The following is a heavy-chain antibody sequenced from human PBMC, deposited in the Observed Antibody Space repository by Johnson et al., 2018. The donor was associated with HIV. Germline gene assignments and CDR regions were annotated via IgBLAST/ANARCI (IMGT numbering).Heavy chain of an antibody. Sequence: HVQLVESGGGVVQPGRSLRLSCAASGFTLSKYAMHWVRQAPGKGLEWVAVISYDGSNKYYADSVKGRFTISRDNSKNTLYLQMNSLRADDTAVYYCARGSLYTNDNDDVYLLVAFDIWGQGTMVTVSS. J-gene: IGHJ3*02. CDR3: ARGSLYTNDNDDVYLLVAFDI. CDR1: GFTLSKYA. CDR2: ISYDGSNK. V-gene: IGHV3-30*04. D-gene: IGHD3-16*01.